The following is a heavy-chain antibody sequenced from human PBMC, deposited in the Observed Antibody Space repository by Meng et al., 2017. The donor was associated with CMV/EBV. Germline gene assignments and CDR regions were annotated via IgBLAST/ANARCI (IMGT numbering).Heavy chain of an antibody. J-gene: IGHJ4*02. CDR2: IYYSGST. Sequence: QVHLQESGPGLVKPSESLSLTCTVSGGSISSSSYYWGWIRQPPGKGLEWIGSIYYSGSTYYNPSLKSRVTISVDTSKNQFSLKLSSVTAADTAVYYCARDPSLRWIDYWGQGTLVTVSS. CDR1: GGSISSSSYY. CDR3: ARDPSLRWIDY. D-gene: IGHD4-23*01. V-gene: IGHV4-39*07.